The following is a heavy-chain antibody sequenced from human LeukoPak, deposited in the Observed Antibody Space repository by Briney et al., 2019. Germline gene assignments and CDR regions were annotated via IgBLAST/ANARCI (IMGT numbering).Heavy chain of an antibody. CDR3: ARDRVRRTTNGMDV. Sequence: PGGSLRLSCAASGFTFSSYSMNWVRQAPGKGLEWVSYISSSSSTIYYADSVKGRFTISRDNAKNSLYLQMNSLRAEDTAVYYCARDRVRRTTNGMDVWGQGTTVTVSS. J-gene: IGHJ6*02. D-gene: IGHD4-11*01. CDR2: ISSSSSTI. CDR1: GFTFSSYS. V-gene: IGHV3-48*01.